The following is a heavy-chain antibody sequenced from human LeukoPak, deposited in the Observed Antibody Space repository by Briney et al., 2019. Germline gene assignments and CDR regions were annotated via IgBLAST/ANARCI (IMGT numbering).Heavy chain of an antibody. V-gene: IGHV1-2*02. J-gene: IGHJ4*02. Sequence: ASVKVSCKASGYTFTGYYMHWVRQAPGQGLEWMGWINPNSGGTNYAQKLQGRVTMTTDTSTSTAYMELRSLRSDDTAVYYCARDPLLQGACFDYWGQGTLVTVSS. CDR3: ARDPLLQGACFDY. D-gene: IGHD1-26*01. CDR2: INPNSGGT. CDR1: GYTFTGYY.